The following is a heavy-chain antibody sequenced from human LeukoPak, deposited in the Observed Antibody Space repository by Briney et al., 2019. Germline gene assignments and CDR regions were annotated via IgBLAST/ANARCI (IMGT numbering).Heavy chain of an antibody. V-gene: IGHV3-48*02. CDR3: ARGPPMFTP. CDR2: ISISSDTI. CDR1: GFTLSSYS. J-gene: IGHJ5*02. D-gene: IGHD3-10*01. Sequence: GGSLRLSCAASGFTLSSYSMSWVRQAPGKGLEWVSYISISSDTIYYADSVKGRFTISRDNAKNSLYLQMNSLRDDDTAVYYCARGPPMFTPWGQGTLVTVSS.